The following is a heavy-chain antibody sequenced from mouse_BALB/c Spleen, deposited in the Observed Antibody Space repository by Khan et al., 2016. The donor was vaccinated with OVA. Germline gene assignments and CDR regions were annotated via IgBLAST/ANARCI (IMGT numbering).Heavy chain of an antibody. V-gene: IGHV3-2*02. D-gene: IGHD2-3*01. Sequence: EVQLQESGPGLVKPSQSLSLPCTVTGYSITSDYAWNWIRQFPGNKLEWMGYINYSGSTNYNPALKSRISITRDTSKNQFFLQLNSVTTADTATYDCARDGSRYNYAMDYWGQGTSVTVSS. CDR1: GYSITSDYA. CDR2: INYSGST. CDR3: ARDGSRYNYAMDY. J-gene: IGHJ4*01.